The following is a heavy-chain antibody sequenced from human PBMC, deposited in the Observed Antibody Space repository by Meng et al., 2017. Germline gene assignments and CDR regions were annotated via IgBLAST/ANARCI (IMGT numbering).Heavy chain of an antibody. Sequence: GESLKISCAASGFTFSSYGMHWVRQAPGKGLEWVAVIWYDGSNKYYADSVKGRFTISRDNSKNTLYLQMNSLRAEDTALYYCARAILTGYYYFDYWGQGTLVTVSS. CDR3: ARAILTGYYYFDY. V-gene: IGHV3-33*01. J-gene: IGHJ4*02. CDR2: IWYDGSNK. D-gene: IGHD3-9*01. CDR1: GFTFSSYG.